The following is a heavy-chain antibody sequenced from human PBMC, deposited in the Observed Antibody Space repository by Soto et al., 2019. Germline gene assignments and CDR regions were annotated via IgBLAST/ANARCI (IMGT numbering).Heavy chain of an antibody. CDR1: GASISTSY. D-gene: IGHD4-17*01. V-gene: IGHV4-59*01. CDR3: GRDLGGAYGAFDH. J-gene: IGHJ4*02. CDR2: IYSSGTT. Sequence: SETLSLTCTVSGASISTSYWSWIRLPPGKGLEWIGYIYSSGTTKYNPSLKSRVAISIDTSKNQFSLRLSSVTAADTAIYYCGRDLGGAYGAFDHWGQGTLVTVSS.